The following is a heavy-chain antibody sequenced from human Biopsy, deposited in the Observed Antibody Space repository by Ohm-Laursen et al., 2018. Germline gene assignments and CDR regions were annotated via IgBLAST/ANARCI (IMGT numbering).Heavy chain of an antibody. CDR2: INPSGSTT. V-gene: IGHV1-46*01. Sequence: SVKVSCKASGCSFASYYMHWVRQAPGQGLEWMGMINPSGSTTSYPQIFQGRVTMTRDTSKSTVYMELSSLRSADTAVYFCARNTGWYGDLYYFDYWGQGTLVTVSS. D-gene: IGHD6-19*01. J-gene: IGHJ4*02. CDR3: ARNTGWYGDLYYFDY. CDR1: GCSFASYY.